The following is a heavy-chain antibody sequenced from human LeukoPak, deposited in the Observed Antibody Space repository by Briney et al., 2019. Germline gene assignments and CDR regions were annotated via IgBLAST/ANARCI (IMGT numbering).Heavy chain of an antibody. V-gene: IGHV1-18*01. CDR3: ARDHPLELERRAAFAGDYYYGTDV. CDR1: GYTFTSYG. J-gene: IGHJ6*02. CDR2: ISGYSDDT. Sequence: ASVKVSCKASGYTFTSYGITWVRQTPGQGLEWMGWISGYSDDTNYAQKFQGRVTMSTGTSTAYMELRSLTSDDTAVYYCARDHPLELERRAAFAGDYYYGTDVWGQGTTVTVS. D-gene: IGHD1-1*01.